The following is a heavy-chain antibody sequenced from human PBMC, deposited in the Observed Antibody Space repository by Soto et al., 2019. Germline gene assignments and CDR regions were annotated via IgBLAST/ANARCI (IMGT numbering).Heavy chain of an antibody. CDR1: GFSLSTSGMC. D-gene: IGHD6-6*01. V-gene: IGHV2-70*01. J-gene: IGHJ4*02. CDR2: IDWDVDK. CDR3: ARVEYSSSSFDY. Sequence: SGPTMVNPTQTLQLTCTFSGFSLSTSGMCVNWIRQPPGKALEWLALIDWDVDKYYSTSLKTRLTISKDTSKNQVVLTMSNMDPVHTATYYCARVEYSSSSFDYWGQGTLVTAST.